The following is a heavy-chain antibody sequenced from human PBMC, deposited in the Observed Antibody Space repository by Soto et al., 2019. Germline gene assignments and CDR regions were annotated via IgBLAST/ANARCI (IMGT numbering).Heavy chain of an antibody. CDR2: VSIYGDT. V-gene: IGHV3-23*01. Sequence: DVQLFDSGGGLVQPGGSLRLSCAASGFTFSSHAMSWVRQAPGKGLEWGSSVSIYGDTYYADSVKGRFTISRDNSKTTLFLQMSSLRAEDTAVYYCAKDYYCDYWGQGTLVTVSS. CDR3: AKDYYCDY. J-gene: IGHJ4*02. CDR1: GFTFSSHA.